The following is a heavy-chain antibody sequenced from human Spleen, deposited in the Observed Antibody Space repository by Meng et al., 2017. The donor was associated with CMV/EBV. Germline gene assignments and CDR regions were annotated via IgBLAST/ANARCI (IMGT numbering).Heavy chain of an antibody. J-gene: IGHJ4*02. Sequence: QVQLQESGPGLVKPSQTLSLTCTVSGGSISSGDYHWSWIRQSPGKGLEWIGYIYYSGSTYYNPSLKSRVTISVDTSKNQFSLKLSSVTAADTAVYYCARESRNWNQGGFDYWGQGTLVTVSS. V-gene: IGHV4-30-4*08. CDR2: IYYSGST. CDR3: ARESRNWNQGGFDY. CDR1: GGSISSGDYH. D-gene: IGHD1-20*01.